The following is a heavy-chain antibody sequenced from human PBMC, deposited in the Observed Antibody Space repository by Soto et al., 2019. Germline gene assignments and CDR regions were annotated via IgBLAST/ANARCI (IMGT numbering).Heavy chain of an antibody. Sequence: SETLSLTCTVSGGSISSGDYYWSWIRQPPGKGLEWIGYIYYSGSTYYNPSLKSRVTISVDTSKNQFSLKLSSVTAADTAVYYCARDPRADVYYYGMDVWGQGTTVTVSS. J-gene: IGHJ6*02. CDR3: ARDPRADVYYYGMDV. V-gene: IGHV4-30-4*01. CDR2: IYYSGST. CDR1: GGSISSGDYY.